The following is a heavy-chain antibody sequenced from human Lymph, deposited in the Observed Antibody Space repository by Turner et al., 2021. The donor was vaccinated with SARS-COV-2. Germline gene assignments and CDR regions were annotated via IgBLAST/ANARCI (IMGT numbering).Heavy chain of an antibody. D-gene: IGHD1-26*01. J-gene: IGHJ6*02. CDR2: MNPNSGNT. CDR1: GYTFTSYD. CDR3: ARGRYSGGGMDV. V-gene: IGHV1-8*02. Sequence: QVQQVQSGAEGKKPGASVKVSCKAPGYTFTSYDINWVRQDTGQGLEWMGWMNPNSGNTGYAQKFQGRVTMTRNTSISTAYMELSSLRSEDTAVYYCARGRYSGGGMDVWGQGTTVTVSS.